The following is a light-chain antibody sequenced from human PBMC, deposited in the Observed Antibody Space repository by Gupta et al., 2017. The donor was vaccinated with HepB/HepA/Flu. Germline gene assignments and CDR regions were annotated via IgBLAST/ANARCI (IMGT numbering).Light chain of an antibody. J-gene: IGKJ4*01. Sequence: DIQMTQSPSSLSASVGDRVTITCRASQSISIYLNWYQQKPGKAPKLLIYAVSNLQSGVPSRFSGSGSGTDFTLTISSLQPEDFATYYCQQSDTTPHTFGGGTKVDIK. CDR3: QQSDTTPHT. CDR1: QSISIY. V-gene: IGKV1-39*01. CDR2: AVS.